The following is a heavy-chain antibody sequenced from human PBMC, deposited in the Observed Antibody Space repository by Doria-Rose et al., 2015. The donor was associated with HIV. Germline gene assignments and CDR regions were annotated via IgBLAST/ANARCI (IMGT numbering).Heavy chain of an antibody. J-gene: IGHJ4*02. CDR2: SGST. Sequence: SGSTNYNPSLKSRVTISVDTSKNQFSLKLSSVTAADTAVYYCARGTFYDSSGYYPYFDYWGQGTLVTVSS. V-gene: IGHV4-59*09. CDR3: ARGTFYDSSGYYPYFDY. D-gene: IGHD3-22*01.